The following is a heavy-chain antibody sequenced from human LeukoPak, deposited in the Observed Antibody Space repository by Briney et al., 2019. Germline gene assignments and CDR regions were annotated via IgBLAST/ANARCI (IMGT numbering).Heavy chain of an antibody. CDR2: ISSSSSYI. CDR1: GFTFSSYS. Sequence: GGSLRLSCAASGFTFSSYSMNWVRQAPGKGLEWVSSISSSSSYIYYADSVKGRFTISRDNAKNSLYLQMNSLRAEDTAVYYCARVGYYDSNGYRSFDYWGQGTLVTVSS. J-gene: IGHJ4*02. V-gene: IGHV3-21*01. D-gene: IGHD3-22*01. CDR3: ARVGYYDSNGYRSFDY.